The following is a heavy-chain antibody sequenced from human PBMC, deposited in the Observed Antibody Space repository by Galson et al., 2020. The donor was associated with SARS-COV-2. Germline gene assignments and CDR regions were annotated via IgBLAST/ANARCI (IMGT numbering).Heavy chain of an antibody. CDR2: ISAYNGNT. Sequence: ASVKVSCKASGYTFTSYGISWVRQAPGQGLEWMGWISAYNGNTNYAQKLQGRVTMTTDTSTSTAYMELRSLRSDDTAVYYCARFPGRYDFWSGYYFDYWGQGTLVTVSS. J-gene: IGHJ4*02. D-gene: IGHD3-3*01. CDR1: GYTFTSYG. V-gene: IGHV1-18*01. CDR3: ARFPGRYDFWSGYYFDY.